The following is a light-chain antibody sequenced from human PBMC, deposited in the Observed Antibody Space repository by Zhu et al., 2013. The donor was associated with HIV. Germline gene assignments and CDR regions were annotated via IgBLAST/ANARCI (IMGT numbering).Light chain of an antibody. Sequence: DIVMTQSPVSLPVTPGEPASISCRASQSLLHSNGYKYLDWYLQKPGQSPQLLIYMGSNRASGVPDRFSGSESGTDFTLHISRVEAEDVGVYYCMQALQTPYTFGQGTKLEIK. CDR2: MGS. V-gene: IGKV2-28*01. CDR3: MQALQTPYT. CDR1: QSLLHSNGYKY. J-gene: IGKJ2*01.